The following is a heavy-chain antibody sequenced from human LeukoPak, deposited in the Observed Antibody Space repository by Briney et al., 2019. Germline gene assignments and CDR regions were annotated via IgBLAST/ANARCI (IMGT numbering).Heavy chain of an antibody. CDR3: AREGGSQRTQLGYCSGGSCYGDGMDV. CDR2: IYSGGST. D-gene: IGHD2-15*01. V-gene: IGHV3-66*01. Sequence: GGSLRLSCAASGFTVSSNYMSWVRQAPGKGLEWVSVIYSGGSTYYADSVKGRFTISRDNSKNTLYLQMNSLRAEDTAVYYCAREGGSQRTQLGYCSGGSCYGDGMDVWGQGTTVTVSS. J-gene: IGHJ6*02. CDR1: GFTVSSNY.